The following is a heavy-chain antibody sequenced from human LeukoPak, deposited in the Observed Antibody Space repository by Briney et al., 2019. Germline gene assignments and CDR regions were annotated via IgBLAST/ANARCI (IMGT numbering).Heavy chain of an antibody. V-gene: IGHV3-48*03. J-gene: IGHJ4*02. Sequence: GGSLRLSCAASGFSFSGYEMNWVRQAPGKGLEWVSYISTSGTTMYYADSVKGRFAISRDNAKNSLYLQMNSLRGEDTAVYFCAREVTTFTYYFDYWGQGTLVTVSS. CDR1: GFSFSGYE. CDR3: AREVTTFTYYFDY. D-gene: IGHD4-17*01. CDR2: ISTSGTTM.